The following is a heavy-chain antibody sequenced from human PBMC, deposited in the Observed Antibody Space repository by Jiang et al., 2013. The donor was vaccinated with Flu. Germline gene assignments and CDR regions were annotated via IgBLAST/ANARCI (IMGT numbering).Heavy chain of an antibody. Sequence: GPGLVKPSETLSLTCNVSGGSISRYYWSWIRQSPGKGPEWIGYIYYSGTTIHNPSLRGRATISVDASKSQFSLKLTSVIAADTAVYYCASAPAAMFPGFNVWGQGTMVTVSS. D-gene: IGHD2-2*01. CDR2: IYYSGTT. V-gene: IGHV4-59*01. CDR1: GGSISRYY. CDR3: ASAPAAMFPGFNV. J-gene: IGHJ3*01.